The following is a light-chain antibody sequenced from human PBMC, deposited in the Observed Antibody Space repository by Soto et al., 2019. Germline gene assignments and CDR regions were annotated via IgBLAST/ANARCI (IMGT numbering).Light chain of an antibody. CDR3: QQYYSTPLT. Sequence: PDSLAVSLGERTTINCKSSQTVLYHSNNKNYLAWYQQKPGQPPKLLIYWASTRESGVPDRFSGSGSGTDFTLTISSLQAEDVAVYYCQQYYSTPLTFGQGTKVDIK. CDR2: WAS. CDR1: QTVLYHSNNKNY. V-gene: IGKV4-1*01. J-gene: IGKJ1*01.